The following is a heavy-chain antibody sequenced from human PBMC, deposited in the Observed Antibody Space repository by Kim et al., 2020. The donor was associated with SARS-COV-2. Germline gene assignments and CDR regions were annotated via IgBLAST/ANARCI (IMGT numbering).Heavy chain of an antibody. J-gene: IGHJ3*02. CDR1: GGSISSGGYY. D-gene: IGHD2-15*01. V-gene: IGHV4-31*03. Sequence: SETLSLTCTVSGGSISSGGYYWSWIRQHPGKGLEWIGYIYYSGSTYYNPSLKSRVTISVDTSKNQFSLKLSSVTAADTAVYYCAREQKLQGYCSGGSCRYMAFDIWGQGTMVTVSS. CDR2: IYYSGST. CDR3: AREQKLQGYCSGGSCRYMAFDI.